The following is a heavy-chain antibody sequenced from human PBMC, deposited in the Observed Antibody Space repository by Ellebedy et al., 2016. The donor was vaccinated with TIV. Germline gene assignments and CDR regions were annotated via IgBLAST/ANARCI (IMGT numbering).Heavy chain of an antibody. Sequence: LRLXXAVYGGSFSGYYWSWIRQPPGKGLEWIGYIYYSGSTYYNPSLKSRVTISVDTSKNQFSLKLSSVTAADTAVYYCASYDSSRIYAFDIWGQGTMVTVSS. D-gene: IGHD3-22*01. J-gene: IGHJ3*02. CDR2: IYYSGST. CDR3: ASYDSSRIYAFDI. V-gene: IGHV4-30-4*08. CDR1: GGSFSGYY.